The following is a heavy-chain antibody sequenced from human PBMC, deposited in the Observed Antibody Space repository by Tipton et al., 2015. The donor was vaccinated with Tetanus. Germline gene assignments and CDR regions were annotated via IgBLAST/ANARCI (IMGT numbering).Heavy chain of an antibody. Sequence: SLRLSCAASGFIFSSYGIHWVRQAPGKGLEWLAVSWYDGTDKYYADSVKGRFTISRDNSKNTLYLQMNSLRAEDTAVYYCAREADCSGGSCFSGDFDNWGQGTQATVSS. J-gene: IGHJ4*02. V-gene: IGHV3-33*01. D-gene: IGHD2-15*01. CDR2: SWYDGTDK. CDR1: GFIFSSYG. CDR3: AREADCSGGSCFSGDFDN.